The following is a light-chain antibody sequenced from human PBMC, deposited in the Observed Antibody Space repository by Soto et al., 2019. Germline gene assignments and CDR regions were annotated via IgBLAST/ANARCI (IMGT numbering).Light chain of an antibody. J-gene: IGKJ2*03. CDR3: QPHGTSPSMYS. CDR2: DVS. V-gene: IGKV3-20*01. Sequence: EIVLTQSPGTLSLSPGERATLSCRASESVSSKYSAWYQQKPGQAPRLLIYDVSSRATGIPDRFSGSGSETDFTLTISRLEPEDFSVYYCQPHGTSPSMYSFGQGTKLEIK. CDR1: ESVSSKY.